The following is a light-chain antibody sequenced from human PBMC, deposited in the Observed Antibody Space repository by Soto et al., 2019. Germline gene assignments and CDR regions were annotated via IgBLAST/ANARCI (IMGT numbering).Light chain of an antibody. V-gene: IGLV1-44*01. CDR1: SSNIGSNT. CDR2: SNN. Sequence: QSVLTQPPSASGTPGQRVTISCSGSSSNIGSNTVNWYQQLPGTAPKLLIYSNNQRPSGVPDRFSGSKSGTSASRAISGLQSEDEADYYCAAWDDSLNGNYVFGTGPRSPS. CDR3: AAWDDSLNGNYV. J-gene: IGLJ1*01.